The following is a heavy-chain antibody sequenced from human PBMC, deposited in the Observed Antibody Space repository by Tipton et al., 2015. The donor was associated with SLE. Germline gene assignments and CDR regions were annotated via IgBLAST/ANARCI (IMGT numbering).Heavy chain of an antibody. V-gene: IGHV3-48*04. J-gene: IGHJ6*03. Sequence: SLRLSCAASGFTFSSYSMNWVRQAPGKGLEWVSYISSSGSTIYYADSVKGRFTISRDNAKNSLYLQMNSLRAEDTAVYYCARSSSNYDFWSGSPDLDYMDVWGKGTTVTVSS. CDR2: ISSSGSTI. CDR3: ARSSSNYDFWSGSPDLDYMDV. CDR1: GFTFSSYS. D-gene: IGHD3-3*01.